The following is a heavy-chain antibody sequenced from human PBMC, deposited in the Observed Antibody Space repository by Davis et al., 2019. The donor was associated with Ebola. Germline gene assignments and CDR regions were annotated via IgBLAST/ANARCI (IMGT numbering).Heavy chain of an antibody. V-gene: IGHV3-74*01. CDR1: GFTFSSYW. D-gene: IGHD3-9*01. Sequence: LSLTCAASGFTFSSYWMHWVRQAPGRGLVWVSRTNEDGSTTNYADSVKGRFTISRDNAKNSLYLQMNSLRAEDTAVYYCARENDILTGYYGIDPWGQGTLVTVSS. CDR3: ARENDILTGYYGIDP. J-gene: IGHJ5*02. CDR2: TNEDGSTT.